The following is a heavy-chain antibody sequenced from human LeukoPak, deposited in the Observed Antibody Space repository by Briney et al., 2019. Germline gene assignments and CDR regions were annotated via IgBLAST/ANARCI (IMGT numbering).Heavy chain of an antibody. J-gene: IGHJ3*02. CDR3: ARDTRGGLERRRSGAFDI. D-gene: IGHD1-1*01. CDR1: GGSISSYY. Sequence: SETLSLTCTVSGGSISSYYWSWIRQPAGKGLEWIGRIYTSGSTNYNPSLKSRVTMSVDTSKNQFSLKLSSVTAADTAVYYCARDTRGGLERRRSGAFDIWGQGTMVTVSS. V-gene: IGHV4-4*07. CDR2: IYTSGST.